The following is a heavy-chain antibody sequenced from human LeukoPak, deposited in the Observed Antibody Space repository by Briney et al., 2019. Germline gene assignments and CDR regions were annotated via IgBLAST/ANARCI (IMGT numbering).Heavy chain of an antibody. D-gene: IGHD3-22*01. CDR2: ISWNSGNI. CDR1: GFTFDDYA. J-gene: IGHJ4*02. Sequence: PGGSLRLSCAASGFTFDDYAMHWVRHAPGKGLEWVSGISWNSGNIGYADSVKGRFTISRDNAKNSLYLQMNSLRAEDTALYYCAKDISATMIVVDYWGQGTLVTVSS. V-gene: IGHV3-9*01. CDR3: AKDISATMIVVDY.